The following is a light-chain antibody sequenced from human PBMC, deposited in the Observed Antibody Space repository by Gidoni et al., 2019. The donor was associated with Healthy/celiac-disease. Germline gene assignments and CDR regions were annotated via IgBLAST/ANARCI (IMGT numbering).Light chain of an antibody. CDR3: QQSYSTPPMYT. CDR1: QSISSY. Sequence: DIQMTQSPSSLSASVGDRVTITCRASQSISSYLNWYQQKPGKAPTLLIYAASSLQSGVPSRFSGSGSGTDFTLPISSLQPEDFATYYCQQSYSTPPMYTFGQGTKLEIK. CDR2: AAS. J-gene: IGKJ2*01. V-gene: IGKV1-39*01.